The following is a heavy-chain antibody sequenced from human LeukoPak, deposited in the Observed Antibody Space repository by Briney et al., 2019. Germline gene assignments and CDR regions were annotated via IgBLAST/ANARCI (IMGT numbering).Heavy chain of an antibody. J-gene: IGHJ5*02. CDR2: INHSGST. V-gene: IGHV4-34*01. CDR3: ARGSGRLSS. Sequence: SETLSLTCAVHGGSFSGYYWSWIRQPPGKGLEWTGEINHSGSTNYNPSLKSRVTISVDTSKNQFSLKLSSVTAADTAVYYCARGSGRLSSWGQGTLVTVSS. CDR1: GGSFSGYY. D-gene: IGHD1-26*01.